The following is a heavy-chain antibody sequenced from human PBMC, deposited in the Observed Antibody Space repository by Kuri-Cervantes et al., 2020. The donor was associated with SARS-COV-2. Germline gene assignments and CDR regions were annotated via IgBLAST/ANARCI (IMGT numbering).Heavy chain of an antibody. J-gene: IGHJ3*02. CDR2: IYYSGST. Sequence: ESLKISCTVSGGSTSSYYWSWIRQPPGKGLEWIGYIYYSGSTNYNPSLKSRVTISVDTSKNQFSLKPSSVTAADTAVYYCARDRNFPYMVRGGSGAFDIWGQGTMVTVSS. V-gene: IGHV4-59*12. D-gene: IGHD3-10*01. CDR3: ARDRNFPYMVRGGSGAFDI. CDR1: GGSTSSYY.